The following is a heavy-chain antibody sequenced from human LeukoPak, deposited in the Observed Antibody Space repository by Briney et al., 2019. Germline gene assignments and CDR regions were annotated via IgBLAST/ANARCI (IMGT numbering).Heavy chain of an antibody. CDR2: IGSNVVST. CDR1: GFTFSSYA. Sequence: GESLRLSCAASGFTFSSYAMTWVRQAPGKGLEWVSAIGSNVVSTYYADSVKGRFTISRDNSKNTLFLQMNSLRAEDTAVHYCAKRLNPGGRYFDYWGQGTLVTVSS. D-gene: IGHD1-14*01. J-gene: IGHJ4*02. V-gene: IGHV3-23*01. CDR3: AKRLNPGGRYFDY.